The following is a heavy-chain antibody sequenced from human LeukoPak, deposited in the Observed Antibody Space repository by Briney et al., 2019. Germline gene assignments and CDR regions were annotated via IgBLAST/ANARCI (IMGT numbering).Heavy chain of an antibody. Sequence: ASVKVSCKASGYTFTSYGISWVRQAPGQGLEWMGWISDYNGNTNYPQTLQGKVTMTTDTSTSTAYMELRSVRSDYTAVYYCGRGSYNYHQCDYWGQGTLVTVSS. V-gene: IGHV1-18*01. CDR3: GRGSYNYHQCDY. J-gene: IGHJ4*02. D-gene: IGHD5-24*01. CDR1: GYTFTSYG. CDR2: ISDYNGNT.